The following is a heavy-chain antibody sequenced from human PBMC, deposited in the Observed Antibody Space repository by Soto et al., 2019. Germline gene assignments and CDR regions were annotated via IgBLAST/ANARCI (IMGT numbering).Heavy chain of an antibody. Sequence: VGSLRLSCAASGFTFSSYWMHWVRQVPGKGLLWVSRIGEYGSTIKYADSVKGRFTISRDNARNTLYLEMNSLRAEDTGLYYCTRDIGGKWAYWGPGTLVIVSS. CDR1: GFTFSSYW. D-gene: IGHD1-26*01. CDR2: IGEYGSTI. J-gene: IGHJ4*02. CDR3: TRDIGGKWAY. V-gene: IGHV3-74*03.